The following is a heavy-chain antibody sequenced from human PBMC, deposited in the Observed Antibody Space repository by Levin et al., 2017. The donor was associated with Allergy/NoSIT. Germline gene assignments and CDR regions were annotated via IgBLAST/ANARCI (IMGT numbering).Heavy chain of an antibody. CDR3: AKKQGGTSGFSFDV. D-gene: IGHD1-1*01. CDR2: ITGGGFDT. V-gene: IGHV3-23*01. Sequence: GASVKVSCAASGFIFSDYAMTWVRQAPGKGLEWVSVITGGGFDTYYADSVKGRFTVSRDNSKNTLYLQLNSLRAEDTAVYYCAKKQGGTSGFSFDVWGQGTMVTVSS. J-gene: IGHJ3*01. CDR1: GFIFSDYA.